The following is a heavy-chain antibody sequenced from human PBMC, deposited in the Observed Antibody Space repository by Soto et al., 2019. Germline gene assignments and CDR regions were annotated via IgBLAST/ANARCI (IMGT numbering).Heavy chain of an antibody. J-gene: IGHJ5*02. Sequence: GASMKVSCKASGYTLTPNALHWVGQGPGHRLEWMGWINPDKGNTKYSQNFQDRVTFTRDTSASTAYMELSNLRSEDTAVYYCARGIESKAAAPPFDPWGQGSLVTVSS. V-gene: IGHV1-3*01. CDR1: GYTLTPNA. D-gene: IGHD6-13*01. CDR2: INPDKGNT. CDR3: ARGIESKAAAPPFDP.